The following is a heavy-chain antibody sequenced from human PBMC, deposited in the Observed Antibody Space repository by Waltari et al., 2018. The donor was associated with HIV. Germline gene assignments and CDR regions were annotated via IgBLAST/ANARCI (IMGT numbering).Heavy chain of an antibody. D-gene: IGHD6-13*01. V-gene: IGHV3-21*01. CDR2: ISSSGTFT. Sequence: EVKLVESGGGPVKPGGSLRLSCRASGFPFTSYSRIWVPQAPGKGLEWISSISSSGTFTHYADSVKGRFTISRDNANKSVYLQMNSLRAEDTAVYYCARDSRDNSWSLNFFDPWGQGTLVTVSS. CDR3: ARDSRDNSWSLNFFDP. CDR1: GFPFTSYS. J-gene: IGHJ5*02.